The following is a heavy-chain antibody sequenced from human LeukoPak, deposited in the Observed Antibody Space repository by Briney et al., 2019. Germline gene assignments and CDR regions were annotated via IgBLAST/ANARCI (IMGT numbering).Heavy chain of an antibody. V-gene: IGHV4-39*07. CDR2: IYYSGST. Sequence: SETLSLTCTVSGGSISSSSYYWGWIRQPPGKGLEWIGSIYYSGSTNYNPSLKSRVTTSVDTSKNQFSLKLSSVTAADTAVYYCAREVGIAASGYWGQGTLVTVSS. D-gene: IGHD6-25*01. CDR3: AREVGIAASGY. CDR1: GGSISSSSYY. J-gene: IGHJ4*02.